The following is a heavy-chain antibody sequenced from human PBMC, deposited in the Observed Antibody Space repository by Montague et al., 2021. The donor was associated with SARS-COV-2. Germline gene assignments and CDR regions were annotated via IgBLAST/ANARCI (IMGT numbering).Heavy chain of an antibody. V-gene: IGHV3-74*01. CDR3: ARDFAHRGD. Sequence: SLRLSCAASGFIFKDYWMHWVRQVPGKGLVWVSRINGVGSATTYADFVKGRFTISRDNAENTLYLQMDSLRAEDTAVYYCARDFAHRGDWGQGTLVPVSS. CDR1: GFIFKDYW. J-gene: IGHJ4*02. D-gene: IGHD3-10*01. CDR2: INGVGSAT.